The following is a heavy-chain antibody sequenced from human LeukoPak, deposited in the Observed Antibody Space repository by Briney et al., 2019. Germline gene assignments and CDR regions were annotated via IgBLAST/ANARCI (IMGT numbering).Heavy chain of an antibody. J-gene: IGHJ4*02. V-gene: IGHV3-30-3*01. CDR3: ARVGYYGSGSYYEDY. CDR2: ISYDGSNK. D-gene: IGHD3-10*01. Sequence: PGGSLRLSCAASGFTFSSYAMHWVRQAPGKGLEWVAVISYDGSNKYYADSVKGRFTISRDNSKNTLYLQMNSLRAEDTAVYYCARVGYYGSGSYYEDYWGQGTLVTVSS. CDR1: GFTFSSYA.